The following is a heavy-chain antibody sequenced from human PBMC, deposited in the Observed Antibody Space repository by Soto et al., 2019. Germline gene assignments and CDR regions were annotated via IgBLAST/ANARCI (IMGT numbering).Heavy chain of an antibody. V-gene: IGHV3-11*01. J-gene: IGHJ4*02. CDR2: ISNTGSTT. Sequence: QVQVVESGGGLVKPGGSLRLSCAASGFTFSDSYMSWIRQAPGKGLEWVSYISNTGSTTNCADSVKGRFTISRDNTKNSLYLQMDSLRAEDTAVYYCARGRGSAWSFDYWGQGTLVTVSS. D-gene: IGHD6-19*01. CDR1: GFTFSDSY. CDR3: ARGRGSAWSFDY.